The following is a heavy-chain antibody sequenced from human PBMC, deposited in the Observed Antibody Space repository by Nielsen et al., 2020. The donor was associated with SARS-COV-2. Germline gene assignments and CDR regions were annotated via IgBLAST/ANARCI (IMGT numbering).Heavy chain of an antibody. J-gene: IGHJ4*02. Sequence: GESLKISCKGSEDSFTKYWIAWVRQTPGKGLEWMGMIYPGDSDTRYSPSFQGQVTISADRSITTAYLQWSSLKASDTAMYYCARRQYYDSSGYPYWGQGTLVTVSS. V-gene: IGHV5-51*01. D-gene: IGHD3-22*01. CDR2: IYPGDSDT. CDR3: ARRQYYDSSGYPY. CDR1: EDSFTKYW.